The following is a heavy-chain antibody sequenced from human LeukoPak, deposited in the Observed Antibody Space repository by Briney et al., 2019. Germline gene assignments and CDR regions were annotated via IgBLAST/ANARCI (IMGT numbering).Heavy chain of an antibody. D-gene: IGHD5-24*01. J-gene: IGHJ4*02. CDR2: ISYDGSNK. CDR1: GFTFSSYA. V-gene: IGHV3-30-3*01. CDR3: ARDGRYGWLQFGGFVDY. Sequence: GGSLRLSCAASGFTFSSYAMHWVRQAPGKGLEWVAVISYDGSNKYYADSVKGRFTISRDNSKNTLYLQMNSLRAEDTAVYYCARDGRYGWLQFGGFVDYWGQGTLVTVSS.